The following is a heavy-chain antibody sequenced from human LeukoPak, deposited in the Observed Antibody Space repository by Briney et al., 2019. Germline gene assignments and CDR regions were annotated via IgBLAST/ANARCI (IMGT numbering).Heavy chain of an antibody. D-gene: IGHD1-26*01. CDR3: ARDWRGSYFPDF. CDR1: GYTLTDYY. J-gene: IGHJ4*02. Sequence: GASVKVSFKASGYTLTDYYMHWVRQAPGQGLEWMGWINPNSGDTNYAQKFQGRVTMTRDTSISTAYMDLSRLTSDDTAIYYCARDWRGSYFPDFWGQGTLVTVSS. CDR2: INPNSGDT. V-gene: IGHV1-2*02.